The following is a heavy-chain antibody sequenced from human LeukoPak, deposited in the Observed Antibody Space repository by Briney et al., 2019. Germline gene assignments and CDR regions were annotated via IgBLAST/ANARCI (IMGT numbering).Heavy chain of an antibody. J-gene: IGHJ4*02. CDR1: GFTVSSNY. CDR3: AKDDCSGGSCYFFY. CDR2: IYSGGST. Sequence: GGSLRLSCAASGFTVSSNYMSWVRQAPGKGLEWVSVIYSGGSTYYADSVKGRFTISRDNSKNTLYLQMNSLRAEDTAVYYCAKDDCSGGSCYFFYWGQGTLVTVSP. D-gene: IGHD2-15*01. V-gene: IGHV3-53*01.